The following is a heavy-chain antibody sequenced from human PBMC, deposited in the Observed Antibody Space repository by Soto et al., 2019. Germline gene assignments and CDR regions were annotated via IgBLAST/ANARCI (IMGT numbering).Heavy chain of an antibody. CDR1: GGTFSSYA. CDR2: VIPIFGTA. Sequence: SVKVSCKASGGTFSSYAISWVRQAPGQGLEWMGGVIPIFGTANYAQKFQGSVTITADESTSTAYMELSSLRSEDTAVYYCARDQLSGYSYGPYYYGIDVWGQGTTVTVSS. CDR3: ARDQLSGYSYGPYYYGIDV. V-gene: IGHV1-69*13. J-gene: IGHJ6*02. D-gene: IGHD5-18*01.